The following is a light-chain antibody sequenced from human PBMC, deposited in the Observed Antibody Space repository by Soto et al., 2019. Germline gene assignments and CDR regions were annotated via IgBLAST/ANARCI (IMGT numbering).Light chain of an antibody. CDR3: QQYNDWPPIT. Sequence: EIVMTQSPATLSVSPGERATLSCRASQSVNSNFACYQQKPGQAPRLLIYGASTRVSGIPARFSGSGYGTEFTLTISSLQSEDFVVYYCQQYNDWPPITFGRGTRLEIK. CDR2: GAS. V-gene: IGKV3-15*01. J-gene: IGKJ5*01. CDR1: QSVNSN.